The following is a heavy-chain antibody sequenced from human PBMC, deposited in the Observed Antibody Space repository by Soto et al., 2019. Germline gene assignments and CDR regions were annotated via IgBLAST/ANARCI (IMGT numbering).Heavy chain of an antibody. CDR3: AKALYPYSSGPLRSEGYYYGMDV. D-gene: IGHD6-19*01. CDR1: GFTFSSYS. V-gene: IGHV3-23*01. CDR2: ISGSVGST. Sequence: ECLRISCAASGFTFSSYSMSWVRQAPGKGLEWVSAISGSVGSTYYADYVKGRFTISRDNSKNTLYLQMNSLRAEDTAVYYCAKALYPYSSGPLRSEGYYYGMDVCGQGTTVTVSS. J-gene: IGHJ6*02.